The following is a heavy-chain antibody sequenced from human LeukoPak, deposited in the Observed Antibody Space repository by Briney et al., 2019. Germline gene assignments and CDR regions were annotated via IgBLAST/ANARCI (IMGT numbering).Heavy chain of an antibody. Sequence: SETLSLTCTVSGGSISSYDWTWIRQPAGKGLEWIGRIHPSGTTNHNPSLKSRVIMSLDMSNNQFSLKVRSVTAADTAVYYCARETEVPGGRSWDFWGQGTLVTVSS. CDR3: ARETEVPGGRSWDF. V-gene: IGHV4-4*07. CDR2: IHPSGTT. D-gene: IGHD6-19*01. CDR1: GGSISSYD. J-gene: IGHJ4*02.